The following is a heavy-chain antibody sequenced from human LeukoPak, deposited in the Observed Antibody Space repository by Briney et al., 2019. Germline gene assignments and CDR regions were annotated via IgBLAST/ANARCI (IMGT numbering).Heavy chain of an antibody. Sequence: GGSLRLSCAASGFTFANTWMHWVRQAPGKGLVWVALINNDGSTTNYADSVKGRFTISRDNAKNTVYLQMNSLRAEDTAVYYCAIGGTYGSGSWGQGTLVTVSS. V-gene: IGHV3-74*01. CDR3: AIGGTYGSGS. CDR2: INNDGSTT. D-gene: IGHD3-10*01. J-gene: IGHJ4*02. CDR1: GFTFANTW.